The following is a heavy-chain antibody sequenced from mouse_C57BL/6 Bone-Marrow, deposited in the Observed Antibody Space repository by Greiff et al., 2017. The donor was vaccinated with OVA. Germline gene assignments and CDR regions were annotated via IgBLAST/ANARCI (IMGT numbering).Heavy chain of an antibody. J-gene: IGHJ2*01. V-gene: IGHV1-80*01. Sequence: VQLQESGAELVKPGASVKISCKASGYAFSSYWMNWVKQRPGKGLEWIGQIYPGDGDTNYNGKFKGKATLTADKSSSTAYMQLSSLTSEDSAVYFCARSRLTGTRDYWGQGTTLTVSS. CDR2: IYPGDGDT. D-gene: IGHD4-1*01. CDR3: ARSRLTGTRDY. CDR1: GYAFSSYW.